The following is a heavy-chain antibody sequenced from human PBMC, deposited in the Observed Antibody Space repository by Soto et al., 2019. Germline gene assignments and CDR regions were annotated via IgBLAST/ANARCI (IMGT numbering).Heavy chain of an antibody. V-gene: IGHV3-15*07. Sequence: EVQLVESGGDLVKPGESLRLACAVSGLTVTDTWMNWVRQAPGKGLEWVGRIKSKADYGTIDYAAPVNGRFIISVDESENTLFLQMNGLKTEDTAVYYCTTGLTNYYIIRDYCGQGTLVSVSS. CDR2: IKSKADYGTI. J-gene: IGHJ4*02. D-gene: IGHD3-9*01. CDR1: GLTVTDTW. CDR3: TTGLTNYYIIRDY.